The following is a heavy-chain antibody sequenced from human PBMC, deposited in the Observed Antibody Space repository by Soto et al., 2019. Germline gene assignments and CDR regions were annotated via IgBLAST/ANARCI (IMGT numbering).Heavy chain of an antibody. J-gene: IGHJ4*02. Sequence: PGGSLRLSCAASGFTFSSYSMNWVRQAPGKGLEWVSSISSSSSYIYYADSVKGRFTISRDSAKNSLYLQMNSLRAEDTAVYYCAREGCSGGSCYPTLDYWGQGTLVTVSS. CDR1: GFTFSSYS. V-gene: IGHV3-21*01. CDR2: ISSSSSYI. CDR3: AREGCSGGSCYPTLDY. D-gene: IGHD2-15*01.